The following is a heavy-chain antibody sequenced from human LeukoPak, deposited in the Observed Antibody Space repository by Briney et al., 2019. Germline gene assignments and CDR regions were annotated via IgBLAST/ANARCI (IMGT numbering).Heavy chain of an antibody. CDR2: ISRDSGVT. CDR3: ARGHDWAFDV. Sequence: GGSLRLSCAASGFTFSSFSMNWVRQAPGKGLEWVSYISRDSGVTYYADSVRGRFTISRDNAQNSLSLQMSSLRPEDTAIYYCARGHDWAFDVWGQGTMVTVSS. J-gene: IGHJ3*01. CDR1: GFTFSSFS. V-gene: IGHV3-48*01. D-gene: IGHD3-9*01.